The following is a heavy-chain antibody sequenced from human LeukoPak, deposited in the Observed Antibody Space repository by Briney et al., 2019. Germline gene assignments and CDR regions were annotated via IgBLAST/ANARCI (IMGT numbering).Heavy chain of an antibody. Sequence: GGSLRLSCAASGFTFDDYAMHWVRQAPGKGLEWVSGISWNSDSIGYADSVKGRFTISRDNAKNSLYLQMNSLRAEDTALYYCAAIPYYDSSGYYRAPTDYWGQGTLVTVSS. J-gene: IGHJ4*02. CDR2: ISWNSDSI. CDR1: GFTFDDYA. V-gene: IGHV3-9*01. CDR3: AAIPYYDSSGYYRAPTDY. D-gene: IGHD3-22*01.